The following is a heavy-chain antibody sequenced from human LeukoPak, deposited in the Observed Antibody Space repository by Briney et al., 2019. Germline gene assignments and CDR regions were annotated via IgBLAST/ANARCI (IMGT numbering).Heavy chain of an antibody. CDR2: VVVGSGNT. CDR3: AADLYYDILTGYPNWFDP. CDR1: GFTFTTSA. J-gene: IGHJ5*02. V-gene: IGHV1-58*01. D-gene: IGHD3-9*01. Sequence: SVKVSCKASGFTFTTSAVQWVRQARGQRLEWIGWVVVGSGNTNYAQKFQERVTITRDMSTRTAYMELSGLRSEDTAVYYCAADLYYDILTGYPNWFDPWGQGTLVTVSS.